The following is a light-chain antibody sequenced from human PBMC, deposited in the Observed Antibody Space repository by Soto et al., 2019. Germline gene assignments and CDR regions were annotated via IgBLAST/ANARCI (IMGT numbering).Light chain of an antibody. CDR1: QDISKW. CDR3: QQYNSYSVT. V-gene: IGKV1-5*01. J-gene: IGKJ1*01. Sequence: DIQMTQSPSTLSASVGDRVAITCRASQDISKWLAWYQQKPGKPPKLLIYDASGLDSGVPSRFSGSGYGTEFTLTISSLQPDDFATYYCQQYNSYSVTFGQGTKVEIK. CDR2: DAS.